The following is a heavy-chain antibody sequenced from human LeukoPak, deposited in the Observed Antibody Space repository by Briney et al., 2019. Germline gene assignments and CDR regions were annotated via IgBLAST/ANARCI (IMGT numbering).Heavy chain of an antibody. V-gene: IGHV3-74*01. CDR1: GFTFSRYW. CDR3: ARDYESSGYCEADAFDI. D-gene: IGHD3-22*01. J-gene: IGHJ3*02. CDR2: INNDGNVT. Sequence: PGGSLRLSCAASGFTFSRYWLHWVREAPGKGLVWVSRINNDGNVTTYADSVKGRFTNSRDNAKNTLYLQMNGLRAEDTAIYYCARDYESSGYCEADAFDIWGQGTMVTVSS.